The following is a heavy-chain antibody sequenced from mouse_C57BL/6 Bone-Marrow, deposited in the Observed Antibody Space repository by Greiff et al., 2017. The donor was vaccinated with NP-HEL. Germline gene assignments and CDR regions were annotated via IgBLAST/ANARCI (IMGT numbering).Heavy chain of an antibody. J-gene: IGHJ3*01. D-gene: IGHD1-1*01. V-gene: IGHV1-55*01. Sequence: VQLQQPGAELVKPGASVKMSCKASGYTFTSYWITWVKQRPGQGLEWIGDIYPGSGSTNYNEKFKSKATLTVDTSSSTAYMQLSSLTSEDSAVYYCASREGYGSWFAYWGQGTLVTVSA. CDR2: IYPGSGST. CDR1: GYTFTSYW. CDR3: ASREGYGSWFAY.